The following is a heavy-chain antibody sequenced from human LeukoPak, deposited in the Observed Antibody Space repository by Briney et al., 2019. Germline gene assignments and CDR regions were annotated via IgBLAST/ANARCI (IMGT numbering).Heavy chain of an antibody. CDR2: LYHSGTT. CDR1: GISIISGYY. CDR3: APSPDTMTPVRFDP. V-gene: IGHV4-38-2*01. D-gene: IGHD3-3*01. J-gene: IGHJ5*02. Sequence: SETLSLTCAVSGISIISGYYWGWIRQPPGKGVEWTGSLYHSGTTYYNPSLKSRVSISIDTSKNQFSLKLSSVTAADTAVYYCAPSPDTMTPVRFDPWGQGALVTVSS.